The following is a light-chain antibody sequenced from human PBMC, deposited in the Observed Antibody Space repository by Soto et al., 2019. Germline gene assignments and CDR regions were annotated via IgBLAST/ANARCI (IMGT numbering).Light chain of an antibody. Sequence: IVLTQSPGTLSLSPGERATLSCRASQSISNNLAWYQQKPGQAPRLLIYGASTRATGIPARFSGSGSGTEFTLTISSLQSEDFALYYCQQYNNWPPLSFGGGTKVDIK. CDR1: QSISNN. J-gene: IGKJ4*01. V-gene: IGKV3-15*01. CDR3: QQYNNWPPLS. CDR2: GAS.